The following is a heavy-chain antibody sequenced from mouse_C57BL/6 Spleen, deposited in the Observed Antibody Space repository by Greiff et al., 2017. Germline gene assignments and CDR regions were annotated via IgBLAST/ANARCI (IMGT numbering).Heavy chain of an antibody. CDR3: ARRGGIGYFDV. D-gene: IGHD1-1*02. Sequence: QVQLQQSGAELVRPGASVKLSCKASGYTFTDYYINWVKQRPGQGLEWIARIYPGSGNTYYNEKFKGKATLTAEKSSSTAYMQLSSLTSEDSAVYFCARRGGIGYFDVWGTGTTVTVSS. CDR2: IYPGSGNT. CDR1: GYTFTDYY. J-gene: IGHJ1*03. V-gene: IGHV1-76*01.